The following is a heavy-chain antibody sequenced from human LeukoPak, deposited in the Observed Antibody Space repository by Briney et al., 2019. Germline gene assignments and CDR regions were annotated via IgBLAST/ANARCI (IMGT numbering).Heavy chain of an antibody. CDR3: AKTYYYDPFDY. CDR1: GGSISNSGYY. V-gene: IGHV4-39*01. CDR2: IHYSGST. Sequence: SETLSLTCTVSGGSISNSGYYWGWIRQPPGKGLEWIGNIHYSGSTYYNPSLKSRVTISVDTSKNQFSLKLSSVTAADTAVYYCAKTYYYDPFDYWGQGTLVTVSS. D-gene: IGHD3-22*01. J-gene: IGHJ4*02.